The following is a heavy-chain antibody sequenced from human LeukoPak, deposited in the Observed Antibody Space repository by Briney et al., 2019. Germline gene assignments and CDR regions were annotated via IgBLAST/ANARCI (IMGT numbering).Heavy chain of an antibody. V-gene: IGHV3-9*01. CDR3: AKEGSVCTNGICRYFDQ. CDR2: INWNSDTI. Sequence: PGGSLILSCAASGFTFHDSAMHWVRQTPGKGLEWVSSINWNSDTIDYVDSVKGRFTTSRDNAKNSLYLQMNSLRTEDTALYYCAKEGSVCTNGICRYFDQWGRGTLVTVSS. D-gene: IGHD2-8*01. J-gene: IGHJ4*02. CDR1: GFTFHDSA.